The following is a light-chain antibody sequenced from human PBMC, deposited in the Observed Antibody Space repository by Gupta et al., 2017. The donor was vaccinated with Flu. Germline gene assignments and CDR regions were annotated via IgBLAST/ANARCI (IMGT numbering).Light chain of an antibody. Sequence: QSVLTPPPSASGTPRQGVTISCSGSSSNIGSNPVNWYQQVPGTAPKLLIFSNSQRPSGVPGRFSGSKSDTSASLAISGLQSEDEADFYCASWDDSLNGPVFGEGTKLTVL. CDR1: SSNIGSNP. CDR2: SNS. J-gene: IGLJ3*02. V-gene: IGLV1-44*01. CDR3: ASWDDSLNGPV.